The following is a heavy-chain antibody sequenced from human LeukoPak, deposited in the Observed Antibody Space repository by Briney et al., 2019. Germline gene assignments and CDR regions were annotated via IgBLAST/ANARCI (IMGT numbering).Heavy chain of an antibody. V-gene: IGHV3-48*03. Sequence: GGSLTLSCEASGFTFGSYEMNWVRQAPGKGLEWVSYISSSGSTIYYADSVRGRFTISRDNSKSTLSLQMNSLRAEDTAIYYCATYRQVLLPFESWGQGTLVTVSS. CDR2: ISSSGSTI. CDR3: ATYRQVLLPFES. CDR1: GFTFGSYE. J-gene: IGHJ4*02. D-gene: IGHD2-8*02.